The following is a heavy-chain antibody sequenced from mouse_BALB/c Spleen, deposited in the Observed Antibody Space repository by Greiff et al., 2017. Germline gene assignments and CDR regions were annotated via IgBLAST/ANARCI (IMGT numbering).Heavy chain of an antibody. Sequence: VQLKESGPELVKPGASVKISCKASGYTFTDYNMHWVKQSHGKSLEWIGYIYPYNGGTCYNQKFKGKATLTVDNSSSTAYMKLRSLTSEDSAVYYCAGNYYGSGLYDMDYWGQGTSVTVSS. CDR1: GYTFTDYN. CDR2: IYPYNGGT. CDR3: AGNYYGSGLYDMDY. D-gene: IGHD1-1*01. J-gene: IGHJ4*01. V-gene: IGHV1S29*02.